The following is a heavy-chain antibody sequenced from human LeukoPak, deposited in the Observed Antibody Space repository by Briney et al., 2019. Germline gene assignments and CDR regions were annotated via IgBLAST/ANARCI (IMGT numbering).Heavy chain of an antibody. D-gene: IGHD3-10*01. CDR2: ISSSSSYI. Sequence: GGSLRLSCAASGFTFSSYSMNWVRQAPGKGLEWVSSISSSSSYIYYADSVKGRFTISRDNAKNSLYLQMNSLRAEDTAVYYCARDGGEGLWFGEPFVDYWGQGTLVTVSS. CDR1: GFTFSSYS. V-gene: IGHV3-21*01. CDR3: ARDGGEGLWFGEPFVDY. J-gene: IGHJ4*02.